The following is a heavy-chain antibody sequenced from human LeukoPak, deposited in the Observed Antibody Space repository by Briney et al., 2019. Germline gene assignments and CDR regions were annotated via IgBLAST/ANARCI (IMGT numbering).Heavy chain of an antibody. V-gene: IGHV4-34*01. CDR1: GGSFNGYY. J-gene: IGHJ1*01. CDR2: INHSGST. D-gene: IGHD6-19*01. CDR3: ARSRDSSGWSGTAKGIYFQH. Sequence: PSETLALICAVYGGSFNGYYWSWIPQPPGKGLEWIGEINHSGSTNYNPSLKSRVTISVDTSKNQFSLKLSSVTAADTAVYHCARSRDSSGWSGTAKGIYFQHWGQGTLVTVSS.